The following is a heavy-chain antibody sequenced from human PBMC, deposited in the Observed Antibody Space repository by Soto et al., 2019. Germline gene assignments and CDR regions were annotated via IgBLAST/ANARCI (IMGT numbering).Heavy chain of an antibody. Sequence: ASVKVSCKASGYTFTSYDINWVQQATGQGLEWMGWMNPNSGNTGYAQKFQGRVTMTRNTSISTAYMELSSLRSEDTAVYYCARSITGTGVSWFDPWGQGTLVTVPS. D-gene: IGHD1-20*01. CDR3: ARSITGTGVSWFDP. V-gene: IGHV1-8*01. CDR2: MNPNSGNT. J-gene: IGHJ5*02. CDR1: GYTFTSYD.